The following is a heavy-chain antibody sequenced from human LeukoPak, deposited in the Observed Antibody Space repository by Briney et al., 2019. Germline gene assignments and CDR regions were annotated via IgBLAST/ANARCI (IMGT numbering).Heavy chain of an antibody. CDR2: IKSKTDGGTT. V-gene: IGHV3-15*01. CDR1: GFTFSNAW. J-gene: IGHJ4*02. D-gene: IGHD3-3*01. Sequence: GGSLRLSCAASGFTFSNAWMSWVRQAPGKGLEWVGRIKSKTDGGTTDYAAPVKGRFTISRDDSKNTLYLQMNSLKTEDTAVYYRTADLNYDFWSGAIDYWGQGTLVTVSS. CDR3: TADLNYDFWSGAIDY.